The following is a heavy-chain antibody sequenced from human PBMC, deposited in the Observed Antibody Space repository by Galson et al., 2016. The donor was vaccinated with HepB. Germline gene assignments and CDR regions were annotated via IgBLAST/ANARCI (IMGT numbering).Heavy chain of an antibody. CDR3: SFSVVSGPGGGREY. CDR2: IRAKANNYAT. V-gene: IGHV3-73*01. D-gene: IGHD3-16*01. Sequence: SLRLSCAVSEFTLSGSAIHWVRQAAGKGLEWVGRIRAKANNYATAYCASVEGRFSISRDDSTNTAYQQMNSLKTEETALYYCSFSVVSGPGGGREYWGQGTLVTVSS. CDR1: EFTLSGSA. J-gene: IGHJ4*02.